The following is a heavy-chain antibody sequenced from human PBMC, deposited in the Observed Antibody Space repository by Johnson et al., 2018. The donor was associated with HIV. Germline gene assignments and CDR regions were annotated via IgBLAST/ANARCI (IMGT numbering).Heavy chain of an antibody. CDR2: INWNGGSQ. CDR1: GFTFDYHD. V-gene: IGHV3-20*04. D-gene: IGHD2-21*02. CDR3: VRVGKYCGGDCYSGVDAYDI. J-gene: IGHJ3*02. Sequence: VQLVESGGGVARPGGSLRLSCAASGFTFDYHDMNWVRQAPGKGLAWVSGINWNGGSQVSSSSFKGRFPISRDNAKKSLYLQLNRLRAEDTALYYCVRVGKYCGGDCYSGVDAYDIWGQGTVVIVSS.